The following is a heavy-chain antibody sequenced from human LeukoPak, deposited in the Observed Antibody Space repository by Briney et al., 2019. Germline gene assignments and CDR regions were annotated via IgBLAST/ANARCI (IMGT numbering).Heavy chain of an antibody. CDR3: ARNYYDSSGSPKLPLY. CDR2: INPSGDNT. J-gene: IGHJ4*02. V-gene: IGHV1-46*01. D-gene: IGHD3-22*01. CDR1: GYTFTNNF. Sequence: ASVKVSCKASGYTFTNNFMHWVRQAPGQGLEWIGIINPSGDNTWYAQKFQGRVTMTRDTSTSTVYMELSSLRSEDTAVYYCARNYYDSSGSPKLPLYWGQGTLVTVSS.